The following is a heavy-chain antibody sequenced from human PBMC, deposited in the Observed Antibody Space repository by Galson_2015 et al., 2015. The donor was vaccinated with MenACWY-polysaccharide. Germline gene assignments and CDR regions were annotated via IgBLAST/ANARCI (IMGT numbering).Heavy chain of an antibody. CDR3: ARWGSSPAYYYYYGMDV. Sequence: SVKVSCKASGYTFTTYGISWVRQAPGQGLEWMGWISAYNGDTNYAQNLQDRVSKTTDTSTYTAYLELRSLRSDDTAVYYCARWGSSPAYYYYYGMDVWGQGTTVTVSS. V-gene: IGHV1-18*01. CDR2: ISAYNGDT. D-gene: IGHD2-2*01. CDR1: GYTFTTYG. J-gene: IGHJ6*02.